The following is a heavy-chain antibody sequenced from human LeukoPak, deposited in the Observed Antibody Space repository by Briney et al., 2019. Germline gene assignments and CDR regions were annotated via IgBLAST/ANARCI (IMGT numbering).Heavy chain of an antibody. CDR2: ISSSSSTI. CDR3: ARATVFDY. Sequence: PGGSLRLSCAASGFTFSSYSMNWARQAPGKGLEWVSYISSSSSTIYYADSVKGRFTISRDNAKNSLYLQMNSLRAEDTAVYYCARATVFDYWGQGTLVTVSS. J-gene: IGHJ4*02. V-gene: IGHV3-48*01. CDR1: GFTFSSYS. D-gene: IGHD4-17*01.